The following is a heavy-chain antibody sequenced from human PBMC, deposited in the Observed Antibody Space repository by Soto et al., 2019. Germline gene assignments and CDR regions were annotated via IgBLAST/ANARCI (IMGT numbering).Heavy chain of an antibody. D-gene: IGHD3-10*01. Sequence: EVQLLESGGGLVQPGGSLRLSCAASGFTFSSYSMSWVRRAPGKGLEWVSGFRSGGDDDTTYYADSVRGRFTISRDNSKNTLFLQMNSLRAEDTAIYYCAKKVNSGSGSQFFDYWGQGTLVTVSS. CDR3: AKKVNSGSGSQFFDY. CDR2: FRSGGDDDTT. V-gene: IGHV3-23*01. J-gene: IGHJ4*02. CDR1: GFTFSSYS.